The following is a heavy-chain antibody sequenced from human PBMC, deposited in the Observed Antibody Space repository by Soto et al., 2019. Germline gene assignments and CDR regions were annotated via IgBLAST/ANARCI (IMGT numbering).Heavy chain of an antibody. J-gene: IGHJ4*02. CDR3: AKDMTPGYCSSTSCYTFDY. Sequence: GGSLRLSCAASGFTFDDYAMHWVRQAPGKGLEWVSGISWNSGSIGYADSVKGRFTISRDNAKNSLYLQMNSLRAEDTALYYCAKDMTPGYCSSTSCYTFDYWGQGTLVTVSS. CDR2: ISWNSGSI. CDR1: GFTFDDYA. V-gene: IGHV3-9*01. D-gene: IGHD2-2*01.